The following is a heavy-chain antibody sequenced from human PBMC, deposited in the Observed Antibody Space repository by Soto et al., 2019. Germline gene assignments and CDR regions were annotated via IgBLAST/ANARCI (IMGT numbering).Heavy chain of an antibody. CDR3: AKDSYGDYGYFDL. D-gene: IGHD4-17*01. V-gene: IGHV3-23*01. CDR2: ISASGGST. CDR1: GFTFSSYA. J-gene: IGHJ2*01. Sequence: EVQLLESGGGLVQPGGSLRLSCAASGFTFSSYAMSWVRQAPGKGLEWVSAISASGGSTYYADSVKGRFTISRDNSKNTLYLQMNSLRAEDTAVYYCAKDSYGDYGYFDLWGRGTLVTVSS.